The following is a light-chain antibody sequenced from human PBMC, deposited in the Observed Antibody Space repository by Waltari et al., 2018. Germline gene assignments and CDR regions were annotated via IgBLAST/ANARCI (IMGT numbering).Light chain of an antibody. V-gene: IGKV3-20*01. CDR1: QSLSSTH. J-gene: IGKJ1*01. CDR2: GAS. CDR3: QQYGTSPT. Sequence: EIVLTQSPGTLSLSQGERATLSCRASQSLSSTHLAWYQQKPGQAPRLLIYGASIRATGIPDRFSGSGSGTEFTLTISRLEPEDFAVYYCQQYGTSPTFGQGTKVEIK.